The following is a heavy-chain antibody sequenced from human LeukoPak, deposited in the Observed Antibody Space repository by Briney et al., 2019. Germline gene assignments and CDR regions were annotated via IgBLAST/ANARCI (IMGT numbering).Heavy chain of an antibody. V-gene: IGHV1-69*04. CDR1: GGTFSSYT. CDR2: IIPILGIA. D-gene: IGHD3-16*01. Sequence: SVKVSCKASGGTFSSYTISWVRQAPGQGLELMGRIIPILGIANYAQKFQGRVTITADKSTSTAYMELSSLRSEDTAVYYCARDLGRESWFDPWGQGTLVTVSS. J-gene: IGHJ5*02. CDR3: ARDLGRESWFDP.